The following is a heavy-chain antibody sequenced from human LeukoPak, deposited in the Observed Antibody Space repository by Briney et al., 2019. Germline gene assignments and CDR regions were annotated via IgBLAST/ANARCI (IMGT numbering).Heavy chain of an antibody. CDR1: GFTFSTHA. Sequence: GGSLRLSCAASGFTFSTHAMSWVRQAPGKGLEWVSGFSGSGDTTYYADSVKGRFTISRDNSKNTLYMQMNSLRAEDTAVYYCAKIFGGSCYLHLDYWGQGTLVTVSS. CDR2: FSGSGDTT. CDR3: AKIFGGSCYLHLDY. V-gene: IGHV3-23*01. J-gene: IGHJ4*02. D-gene: IGHD2-15*01.